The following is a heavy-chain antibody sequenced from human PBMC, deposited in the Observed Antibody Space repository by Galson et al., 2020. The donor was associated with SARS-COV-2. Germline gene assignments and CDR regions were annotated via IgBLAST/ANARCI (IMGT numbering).Heavy chain of an antibody. D-gene: IGHD3-16*02. CDR3: ARQGVNMRVLVTVPRWYFDL. J-gene: IGHJ2*01. CDR1: GYSVSTTNY. CDR2: VYPSGTT. Sequence: SETLSLTCTVSGYSVSTTNYWGWVRQPPGRGLEWIGSVYPSGTTYYNPSLKSRVTISVDTSKHQFSLRLDSVTAADTALYYCARQGVNMRVLVTVPRWYFDLWGRGTLVTVSS. V-gene: IGHV4-38-2*02.